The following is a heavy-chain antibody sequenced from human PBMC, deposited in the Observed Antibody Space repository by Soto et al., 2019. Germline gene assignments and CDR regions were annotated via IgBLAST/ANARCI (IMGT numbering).Heavy chain of an antibody. D-gene: IGHD5-12*01. CDR3: ARGSSDVRGYSGYDQNWGNFDY. J-gene: IGHJ4*01. V-gene: IGHV1-69*13. CDR1: GGTFSSYA. CDR2: IIPIFGTA. Sequence: SVKVSCKASGGTFSSYAISWVRQAPGQGLEWMGGIIPIFGTANYAQKFQGRVTITADESTSTAYMELSSLRSEDTAVYYCARGSSDVRGYSGYDQNWGNFDYWG.